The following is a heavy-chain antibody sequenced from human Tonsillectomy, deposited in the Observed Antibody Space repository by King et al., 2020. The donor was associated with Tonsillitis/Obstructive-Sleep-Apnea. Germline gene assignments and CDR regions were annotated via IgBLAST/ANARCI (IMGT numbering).Heavy chain of an antibody. Sequence: VQLVESGGGLVQPGRSLRLSCAASGFTFDEYAMHWVRQAPGEGLEWVSGISWNSGSIVYADSVKGRFTISRDNAKNSLYLQMISLRSEDTALYYCTKAVETTVTAYFVYWGQGTLVTVSS. V-gene: IGHV3-9*01. CDR2: ISWNSGSI. J-gene: IGHJ4*02. CDR1: GFTFDEYA. D-gene: IGHD4-17*01. CDR3: TKAVETTVTAYFVY.